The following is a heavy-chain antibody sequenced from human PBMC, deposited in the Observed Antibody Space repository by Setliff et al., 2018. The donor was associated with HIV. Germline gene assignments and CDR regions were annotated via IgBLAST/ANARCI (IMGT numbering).Heavy chain of an antibody. J-gene: IGHJ4*02. CDR2: ISYDGSNK. CDR1: GFTFSYYA. V-gene: IGHV3-30-3*01. Sequence: SLRLSCAASGFTFSYYAMHWVRQAPGKGLEWVAVISYDGSNKYYADSVKGRFTISRDSSNNTLYLQMSSLRPEDTAAYYCARGAYCSSTSCYLDLLNYWGQGTVVTVSS. CDR3: ARGAYCSSTSCYLDLLNY. D-gene: IGHD2-2*01.